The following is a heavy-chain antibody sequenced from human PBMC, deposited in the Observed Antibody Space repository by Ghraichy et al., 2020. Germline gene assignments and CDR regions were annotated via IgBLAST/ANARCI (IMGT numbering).Heavy chain of an antibody. CDR2: INPNSGGT. CDR1: GYTFTGYY. Sequence: ASVKVSCKASGYTFTGYYMHWVRQAPGQGLEWMGWINPNSGGTNYAQKFQGRVTMTRDTAISPAYMELSRLRSDDTAVYYCARGTRSGYDLAHFDYWGQGTLVTVYS. V-gene: IGHV1-2*02. D-gene: IGHD5-12*01. CDR3: ARGTRSGYDLAHFDY. J-gene: IGHJ4*02.